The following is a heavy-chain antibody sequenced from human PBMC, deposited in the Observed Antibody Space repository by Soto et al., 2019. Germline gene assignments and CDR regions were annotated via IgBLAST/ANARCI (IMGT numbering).Heavy chain of an antibody. D-gene: IGHD3-9*01. V-gene: IGHV5-51*01. CDR2: IYPGDSDT. Sequence: GESLKISCKGSGYSFTSYWIGWVRQMPGKGLEWMGIIYPGDSDTRYSPSFQGQVTISADKSISTAYLQWSSLKASDPAMYYCARQKSLHYDILTGNWFDPWGQGTLVTVSS. J-gene: IGHJ5*02. CDR1: GYSFTSYW. CDR3: ARQKSLHYDILTGNWFDP.